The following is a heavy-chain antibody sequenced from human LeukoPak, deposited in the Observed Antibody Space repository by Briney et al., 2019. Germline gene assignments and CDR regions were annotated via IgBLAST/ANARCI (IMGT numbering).Heavy chain of an antibody. V-gene: IGHV3-23*01. D-gene: IGHD5-12*01. Sequence: PGGSLRLSCAASGFTFSSYVMNWVRQAPGKGLEWVSAISGSGGSTYYADSVKGRFTISRDDSKNTLYLQINSLRAEDTAVYYCARGPPIRYWGQGTLVTVSS. J-gene: IGHJ4*02. CDR3: ARGPPIRY. CDR2: ISGSGGST. CDR1: GFTFSSYV.